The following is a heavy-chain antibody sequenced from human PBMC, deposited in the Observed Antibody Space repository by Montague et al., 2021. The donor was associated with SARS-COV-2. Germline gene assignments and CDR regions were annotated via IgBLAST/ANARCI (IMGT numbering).Heavy chain of an antibody. J-gene: IGHJ4*02. D-gene: IGHD5-18*01. V-gene: IGHV4-39*01. Sequence: SETLSLTCTVSGGSISNSIYYWDWIRQPPGKGLEWIGSIYYTENTXCNPSLKSRVTISIDTSKNQFSLKLSSVTAADTAVYYCARPGSGYSYGSGAFDYWGQGTLVTVSS. CDR2: IYYTENT. CDR1: GGSISNSIYY. CDR3: ARPGSGYSYGSGAFDY.